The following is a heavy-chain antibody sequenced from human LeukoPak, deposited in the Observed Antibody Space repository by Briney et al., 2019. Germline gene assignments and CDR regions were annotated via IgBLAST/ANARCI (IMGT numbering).Heavy chain of an antibody. CDR1: GFIVSSNY. V-gene: IGHV3-66*02. CDR3: ARGFYELEDSGYNFAF. J-gene: IGHJ4*02. Sequence: GGSLRLSCAASGFIVSSNYMNWVRQGPGKGLEWVSVIYSGGNTFYTDSVKGRFTISRDNSKNILYLQMNSLRPEDTAVYYCARGFYELEDSGYNFAFWSQGTLVTVSS. D-gene: IGHD3-22*01. CDR2: IYSGGNT.